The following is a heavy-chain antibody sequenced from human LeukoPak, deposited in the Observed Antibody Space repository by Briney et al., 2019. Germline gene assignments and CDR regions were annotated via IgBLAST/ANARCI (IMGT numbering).Heavy chain of an antibody. CDR3: LPGKGY. CDR2: TSPDGNEK. Sequence: GSLRLSCAAYGLTFNTYWMNWVRQAPGKGLEWVANTSPDGNEKYYADFVKGRFSIFRDNANSILYLQTNSLRGEDTAVYYCLPGKGYWGQGTLVTVSS. J-gene: IGHJ4*02. CDR1: GLTFNTYW. V-gene: IGHV3-7*01. D-gene: IGHD4-23*01.